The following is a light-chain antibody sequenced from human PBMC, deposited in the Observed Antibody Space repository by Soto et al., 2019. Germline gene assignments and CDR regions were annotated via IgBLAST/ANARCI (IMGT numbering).Light chain of an antibody. J-gene: IGLJ1*01. CDR3: SSYTSSRAYV. Sequence: QSALTQPASVSGSPGQSITISCTGTSSDVGSYIYVSWYQHHPGKAPKLMIYDVSNRPSGVSNRFSGSKSGNTASLTISGLQAEDEAEYYCSSYTSSRAYVFGIGTKVTVL. CDR1: SSDVGSYIY. V-gene: IGLV2-14*01. CDR2: DVS.